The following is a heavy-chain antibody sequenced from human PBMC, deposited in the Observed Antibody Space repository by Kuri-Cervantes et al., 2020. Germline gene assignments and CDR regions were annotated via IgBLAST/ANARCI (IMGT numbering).Heavy chain of an antibody. CDR3: AREDVELLPFDY. J-gene: IGHJ4*02. V-gene: IGHV1-2*02. CDR2: INPNSGGT. Sequence: ASVKVSCRASGYTFTGYYMHWVRQAPGQGLEWMGWINPNSGGTNYAQKFQGRVTMTRDTSISTAYMELSRLRSDDTAVYYCAREDVELLPFDYWGQGTLVTVSS. CDR1: GYTFTGYY. D-gene: IGHD1-26*01.